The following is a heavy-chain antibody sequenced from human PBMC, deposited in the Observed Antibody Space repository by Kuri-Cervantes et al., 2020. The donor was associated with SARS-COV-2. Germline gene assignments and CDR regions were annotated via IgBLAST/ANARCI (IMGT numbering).Heavy chain of an antibody. J-gene: IGHJ4*02. D-gene: IGHD3-3*01. CDR2: IKEDGSEK. CDR3: AKVETANLDY. V-gene: IGHV3-7*01. Sequence: ETLSLTCAVYGGSFSGYYWSWIRQPPGKGLEWLANIKEDGSEKYYVDSVKGRLTISRDNAKNSLYLQMNSLRAEDTAVYYCAKVETANLDYWGQGTLVPVSS. CDR1: GGSFSGYY.